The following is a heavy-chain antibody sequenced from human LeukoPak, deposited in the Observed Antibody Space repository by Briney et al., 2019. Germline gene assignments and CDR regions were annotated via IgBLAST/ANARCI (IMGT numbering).Heavy chain of an antibody. CDR3: ASCSTSCYGYMDV. V-gene: IGHV4-39*01. Sequence: SETLSLTCTVSGGSISSSSYYWGWIRLPPGKGLEWIGSIYYSGSTYYNPSLKSRVTISVDTSKNQFSLKLSSVTAADTAVHYCASCSTSCYGYMDVWGKGTTVTVSS. D-gene: IGHD2-2*01. J-gene: IGHJ6*03. CDR1: GGSISSSSYY. CDR2: IYYSGST.